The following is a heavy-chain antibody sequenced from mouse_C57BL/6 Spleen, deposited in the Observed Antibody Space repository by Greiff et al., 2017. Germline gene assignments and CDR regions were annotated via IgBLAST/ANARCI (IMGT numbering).Heavy chain of an antibody. CDR1: GFTFSSYA. V-gene: IGHV5-9-1*02. D-gene: IGHD2-5*01. CDR3: TRDRSNYEAMDY. J-gene: IGHJ4*01. CDR2: ISSGGDYI. Sequence: EVKLVESGEGLVKPGGSLKLSCAASGFTFSSYAMSWVRQTPEKRLEWVAYISSGGDYIYYADTVKGRFTISSDNARNTLYLQMSSLKSEDTAMYYCTRDRSNYEAMDYWGQGTSVTVSS.